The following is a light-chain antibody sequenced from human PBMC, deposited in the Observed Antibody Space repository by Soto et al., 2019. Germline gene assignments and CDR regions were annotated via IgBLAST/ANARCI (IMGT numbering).Light chain of an antibody. CDR3: TSYTTGRIGV. Sequence: QSVLTQPASVSGSPGQSITISCTGSSGDVGHYNYVSWYQQDPGKAPKLIIYEVTNRPSGVSNRFSGSKSGNTASLIISGLQAEDEADYYCTSYTTGRIGVFGGGTKVTVL. J-gene: IGLJ3*02. CDR2: EVT. V-gene: IGLV2-14*01. CDR1: SGDVGHYNY.